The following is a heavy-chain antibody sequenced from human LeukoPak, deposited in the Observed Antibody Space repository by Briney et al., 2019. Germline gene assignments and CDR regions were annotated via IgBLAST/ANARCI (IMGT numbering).Heavy chain of an antibody. Sequence: ASVKVSCMASGYTFTSYGISWVRQAPGQGLERMGWISAYNGNTNYAQSLQGRVTMTTDTSTNTAYMELRSLRSDDTAVYYCARSGSIGPYGYYYFYNMDVWDQGTTVTVSS. CDR1: GYTFTSYG. CDR3: ARSGSIGPYGYYYFYNMDV. CDR2: ISAYNGNT. J-gene: IGHJ6*02. V-gene: IGHV1-18*01. D-gene: IGHD3-10*01.